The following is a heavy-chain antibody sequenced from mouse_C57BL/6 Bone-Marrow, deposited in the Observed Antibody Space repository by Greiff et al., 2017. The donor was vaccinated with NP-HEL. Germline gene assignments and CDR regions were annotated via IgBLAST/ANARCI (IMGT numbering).Heavy chain of an antibody. D-gene: IGHD2-4*01. CDR1: GFTFSDYG. J-gene: IGHJ4*01. CDR2: ISSGSSTI. V-gene: IGHV5-17*01. CDR3: ARGIYYDYDGGGYYAMDY. Sequence: EVHLVESGGGLVKPGGSLKLSCAASGFTFSDYGMHWVRQAPEKGLEWVAYISSGSSTIYYADTVKGRFTISRDNAKNTLFLQMTSLRSEDTAMYYCARGIYYDYDGGGYYAMDYWGQGTSVTVSS.